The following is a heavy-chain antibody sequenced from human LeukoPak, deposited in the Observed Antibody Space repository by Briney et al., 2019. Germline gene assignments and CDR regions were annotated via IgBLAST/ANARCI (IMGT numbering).Heavy chain of an antibody. CDR3: VWGGSYSNFDY. V-gene: IGHV4-34*01. J-gene: IGHJ4*02. CDR2: INHSGST. CDR1: GGSFSGYY. D-gene: IGHD1-26*01. Sequence: SETLSLTCAAYGGSFSGYYWSWIRQPPGKGLEWIGEINHSGSTNYNPSLKSRVTISVDTSKNQFSLKLSSVTAADTAVYYCVWGGSYSNFDYWGQGTLVTVSS.